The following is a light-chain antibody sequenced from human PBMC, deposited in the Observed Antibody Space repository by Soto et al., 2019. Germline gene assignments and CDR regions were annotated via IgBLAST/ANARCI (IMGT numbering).Light chain of an antibody. J-gene: IGLJ2*01. Sequence: QSALTQPASVSGSPGQSITISCTGISSDVGGYNYVSWYQQHPDKAPKLMIYDDNKRPSGIPDRFSGSKSGTSVALVITGLQTGDEADYYCGTWDRSLSAVVFGGGTKLTVL. CDR2: DDN. CDR1: SSDVGGYNY. CDR3: GTWDRSLSAVV. V-gene: IGLV2-14*01.